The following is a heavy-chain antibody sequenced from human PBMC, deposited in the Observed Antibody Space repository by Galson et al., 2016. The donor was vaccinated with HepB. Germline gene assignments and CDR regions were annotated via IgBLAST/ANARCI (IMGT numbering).Heavy chain of an antibody. CDR2: INHSGSS. CDR1: GGSFSGYY. J-gene: IGHJ3*01. Sequence: SETLSLTCAVYGGSFSGYYWSWIRQSPGKGLEWIAEINHSGSSDYNPSLKTRVTVSVDTSKNQFSLKLGSVTAADMAVYFCAGILGHNYGSPRNFAFSVWGQGPVVTVS. V-gene: IGHV4-34*01. D-gene: IGHD5-18*01. CDR3: AGILGHNYGSPRNFAFSV.